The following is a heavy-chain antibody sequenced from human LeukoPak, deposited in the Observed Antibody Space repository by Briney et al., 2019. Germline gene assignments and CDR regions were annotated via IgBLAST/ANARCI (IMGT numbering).Heavy chain of an antibody. CDR2: IFYGGST. Sequence: SETLSLTCTVSGYSISSGYYWAWIRQPPGKGLEWIGSIFYGGSTYPNPSLKRRVTISVDTSKNQFSLILTSVTAADTAVYYCARESVEMATIIGYFDYWGQGTLVTVSS. V-gene: IGHV4-38-2*02. J-gene: IGHJ4*02. D-gene: IGHD5-24*01. CDR3: ARESVEMATIIGYFDY. CDR1: GYSISSGYY.